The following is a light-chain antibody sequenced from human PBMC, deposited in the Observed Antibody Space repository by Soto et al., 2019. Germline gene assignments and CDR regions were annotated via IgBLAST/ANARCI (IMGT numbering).Light chain of an antibody. Sequence: EVVLTQSPATLSLSPGERAILSCRASQSVEKYLVWYQQKPGQAPRLLIYDTSNRATGIPARFSGSGSETDFAITISSREPEDFAVYYCQKRQRWPPLTFGGGTKVELK. J-gene: IGKJ4*01. V-gene: IGKV3-11*01. CDR1: QSVEKY. CDR2: DTS. CDR3: QKRQRWPPLT.